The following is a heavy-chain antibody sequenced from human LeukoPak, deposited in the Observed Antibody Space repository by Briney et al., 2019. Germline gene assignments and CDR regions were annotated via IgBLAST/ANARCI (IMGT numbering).Heavy chain of an antibody. D-gene: IGHD3/OR15-3a*01. CDR3: ASRTWTGPGYYAFDI. J-gene: IGHJ3*02. CDR2: EGSAGGT. Sequence: GGSLRLSCAASGFTFSNYAVAWVRQAPGKGLEWVSAEGSAGGTYYADSVRGRFTISRDNSGNTLSLLMSSLRVEDTALYYCASRTWTGPGYYAFDIWGQGTMVTVSS. V-gene: IGHV3-23*01. CDR1: GFTFSNYA.